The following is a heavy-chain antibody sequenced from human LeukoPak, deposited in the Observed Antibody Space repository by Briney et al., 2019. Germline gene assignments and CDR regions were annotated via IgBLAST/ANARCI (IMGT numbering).Heavy chain of an antibody. J-gene: IGHJ4*02. V-gene: IGHV3-23*01. Sequence: PGGSLRLSCAASGFTFSSYALSWVRQAPGKGLEWVSAISGSGGSTYYADSVKGRFTISRDNSKNTLYLQMNSLRAEDTAVYYCAKGNGGYSYSDYWGRGTLVTVSS. D-gene: IGHD5-18*01. CDR3: AKGNGGYSYSDY. CDR2: ISGSGGST. CDR1: GFTFSSYA.